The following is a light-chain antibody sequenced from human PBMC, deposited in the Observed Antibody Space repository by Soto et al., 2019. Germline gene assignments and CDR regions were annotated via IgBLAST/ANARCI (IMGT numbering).Light chain of an antibody. CDR2: EGS. CDR1: SSDVGNYNL. CDR3: CSYSHTTNLVV. J-gene: IGLJ2*01. Sequence: QSALTQPASVSGSPGQSITISCTGTSSDVGNYNLVSWYQQHPGKAPKLMISEGSRRPSGVSDRFSGSQSDNTASLTISGLQPEDEADYYCCSYSHTTNLVVFGGGTKLTVL. V-gene: IGLV2-23*01.